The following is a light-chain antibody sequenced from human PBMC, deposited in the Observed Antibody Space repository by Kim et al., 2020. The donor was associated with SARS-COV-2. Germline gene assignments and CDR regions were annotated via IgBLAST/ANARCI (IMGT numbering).Light chain of an antibody. CDR1: ETISSDY. V-gene: IGKV3-20*01. J-gene: IGKJ2*01. Sequence: EIVLTQSPGTLSLSPGERATLSCRTSETISSDYVAGYRRKPGQDPMLLIYGASTRATGIPERFSGSGSGTDFTLTISRLEPEEFAVYYCQQYDPSSPNTLGQGTKLEI. CDR2: GAS. CDR3: QQYDPSSPNT.